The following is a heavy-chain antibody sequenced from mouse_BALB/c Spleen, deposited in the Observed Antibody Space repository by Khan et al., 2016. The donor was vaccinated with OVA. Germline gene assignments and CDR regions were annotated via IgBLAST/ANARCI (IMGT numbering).Heavy chain of an antibody. CDR3: ARPPFFTYVMVY. CDR1: GYTFKNHG. V-gene: IGHV9-3-1*01. Sequence: QIQLVQSGPELKKPGETVKISCKASGYTFKNHGMNWVKQAPGKGLKWMGWINTYTGEPTYVEDFKGRFAFSLETSASTAYLQINNLKTEDTATEFCARPPFFTYVMVYWGQGTSVTVSS. J-gene: IGHJ4*01. CDR2: INTYTGEP.